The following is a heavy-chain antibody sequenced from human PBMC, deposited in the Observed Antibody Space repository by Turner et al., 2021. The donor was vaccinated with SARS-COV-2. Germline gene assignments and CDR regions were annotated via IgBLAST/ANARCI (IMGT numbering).Heavy chain of an antibody. CDR3: ARDWRAGNY. CDR2: ISSYGGST. D-gene: IGHD3-3*01. CDR1: GFTFSTYA. J-gene: IGHJ4*02. V-gene: IGHV3-64*01. Sequence: EVQLVEAGGGLVQPGGSLRLSCAASGFTFSTYAMHWARQALGKGLEYVSAISSYGGSTYYANSVKGRFTISRDNSKNTLYLQMGSLRAEDMAVYYCARDWRAGNYWGQGTLVTVSS.